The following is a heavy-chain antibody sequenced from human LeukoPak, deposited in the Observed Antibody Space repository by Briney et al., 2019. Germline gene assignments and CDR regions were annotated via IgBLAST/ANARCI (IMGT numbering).Heavy chain of an antibody. J-gene: IGHJ4*02. D-gene: IGHD3-9*01. Sequence: GESLKISCKGSGYSFNTYWIAWVRQMPGKGLEWMGIIYPGDSDTRYSPSFQGQVTISADESISTAYLHRSNLKASDTAMYYCARQADYNILTGYFKGHLDYWGQGTLVTVSS. CDR1: GYSFNTYW. V-gene: IGHV5-51*01. CDR3: ARQADYNILTGYFKGHLDY. CDR2: IYPGDSDT.